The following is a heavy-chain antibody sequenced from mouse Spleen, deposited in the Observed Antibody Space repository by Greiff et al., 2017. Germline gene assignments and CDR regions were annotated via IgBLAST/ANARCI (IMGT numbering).Heavy chain of an antibody. CDR3: AREELMNYFDY. Sequence: QVQLQQSGPELVKPGASVKISCKASGYAFSSSWMNWVKQRPGKGLEWIGRIYPGDGDTNYNGKFKGKATLTADKSSSTAYMQLSSLTSEDSAVYFCAREELMNYFDYWGQGTTLTVSS. J-gene: IGHJ2*01. V-gene: IGHV1-82*01. CDR1: GYAFSSSW. D-gene: IGHD2-3*01. CDR2: IYPGDGDT.